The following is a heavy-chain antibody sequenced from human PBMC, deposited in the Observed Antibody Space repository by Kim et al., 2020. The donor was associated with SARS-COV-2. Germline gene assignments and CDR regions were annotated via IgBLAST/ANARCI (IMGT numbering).Heavy chain of an antibody. CDR2: ISGSGGST. CDR3: AKDLVGATPMAVSFDY. V-gene: IGHV3-23*01. Sequence: GGSLRLSCAASGFTFSSYAMSWVRQAPGKGLEWVSAISGSGGSTYYADSVKGRFTISRDNSKNTLYLQMNSLRAEDTAVYYCAKDLVGATPMAVSFDYWGQGTLVTVSS. D-gene: IGHD1-26*01. CDR1: GFTFSSYA. J-gene: IGHJ4*02.